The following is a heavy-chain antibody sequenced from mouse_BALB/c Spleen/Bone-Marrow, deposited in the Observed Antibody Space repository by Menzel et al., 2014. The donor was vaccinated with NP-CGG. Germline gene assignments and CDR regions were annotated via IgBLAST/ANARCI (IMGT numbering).Heavy chain of an antibody. CDR2: IYPGNSDT. Sequence: EVQVVESGTVLARPGAAVKMSCKASGYTFSNYWMHWVKQRPGQGLEWIGTIYPGNSDTTYNQKFKGKVKLTAVTSTSTAYMDLSSLTNEDSAAYYCTTLARTNFDYWGQGTTLTVSS. CDR1: GYTFSNYW. V-gene: IGHV1-5*01. J-gene: IGHJ2*01. D-gene: IGHD3-1*01. CDR3: TTLARTNFDY.